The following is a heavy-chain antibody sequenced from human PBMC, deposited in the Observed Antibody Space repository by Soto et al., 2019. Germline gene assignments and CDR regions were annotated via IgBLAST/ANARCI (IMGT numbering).Heavy chain of an antibody. CDR2: ISAYNGST. V-gene: IGHV1-18*04. Sequence: GASVKVSCKASGYTFTSYGISWVRQAPGQGLEWMGWISAYNGSTNYAQKLQGRVTMTTDTSTSTAYMELRSLRSDDTAVYYCARFAGYSYGYLTYYYGMDVWGQGTTVTVSS. CDR1: GYTFTSYG. D-gene: IGHD5-18*01. J-gene: IGHJ6*02. CDR3: ARFAGYSYGYLTYYYGMDV.